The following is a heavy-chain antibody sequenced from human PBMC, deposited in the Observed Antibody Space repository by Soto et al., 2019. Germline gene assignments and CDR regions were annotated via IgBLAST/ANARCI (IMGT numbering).Heavy chain of an antibody. D-gene: IGHD3-3*01. CDR1: GFSLSNARMG. CDR3: ARIKGYDFWSGYYRFDY. CDR2: IFSNDEE. Sequence: QVTLKESGPVLVKPTETLTLTCTVSGFSLSNARMGVSWIRQPPGKALEWLAHIFSNDEESYSTSLKSRLTISKDTSKSQVVLTMTNMDPVDTATYYCARIKGYDFWSGYYRFDYWGQGTLVTVSS. V-gene: IGHV2-26*01. J-gene: IGHJ4*02.